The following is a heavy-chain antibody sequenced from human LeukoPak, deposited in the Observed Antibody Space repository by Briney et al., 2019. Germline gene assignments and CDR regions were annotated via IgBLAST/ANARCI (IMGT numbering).Heavy chain of an antibody. V-gene: IGHV3-7*01. D-gene: IGHD5-12*01. J-gene: IGHJ4*02. CDR3: ARDSGYSGYDYTPIDY. CDR1: GFTFSSYW. Sequence: GGSLRLSCAASGFTFSSYWMTWVRQAPGKGLEWVANIKQDGSEKYYADSVRGRFTISRDNSKNTLCLQMNSLRAEDTAVYYCARDSGYSGYDYTPIDYWGQGTLVTVSS. CDR2: IKQDGSEK.